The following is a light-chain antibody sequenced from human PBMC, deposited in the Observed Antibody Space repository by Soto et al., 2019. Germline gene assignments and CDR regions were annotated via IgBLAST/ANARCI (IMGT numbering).Light chain of an antibody. CDR2: GAS. CDR1: QSININ. Sequence: EVLMTQSPATLSVSPGERVTLSCRASQSININLAWYQQKPGQAPRVLIYGASSRASGIPHRFSGSGSGTDFTLTISRLEHDDFAFYYCQQYHSWPPLTFGGGTRVEIK. CDR3: QQYHSWPPLT. J-gene: IGKJ4*01. V-gene: IGKV3D-15*01.